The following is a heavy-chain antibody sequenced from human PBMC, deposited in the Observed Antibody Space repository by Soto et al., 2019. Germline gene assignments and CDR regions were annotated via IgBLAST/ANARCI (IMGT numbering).Heavy chain of an antibody. CDR1: GYSFTTYW. J-gene: IGHJ4*02. V-gene: IGHV5-51*01. Sequence: GESLKISCNGSGYSFTTYWIGWVRQMPGKGLEWMGVIYPGDSDTRYSPSFQGQVTMSADKSISTAYLQWSSLKASDTAMYYCARRGGNNNDYAFDYWGPGTLVTVSS. D-gene: IGHD3-16*01. CDR3: ARRGGNNNDYAFDY. CDR2: IYPGDSDT.